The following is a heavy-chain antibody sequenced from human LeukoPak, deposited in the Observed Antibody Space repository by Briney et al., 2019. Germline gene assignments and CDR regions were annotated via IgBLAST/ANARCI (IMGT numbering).Heavy chain of an antibody. V-gene: IGHV4-59*01. J-gene: IGHJ3*02. Sequence: PSETLSLTCTVSGGSISSYYWSWIRQHPGKGLEWIGYIYYSGGTNYNPSLKSRVTISVDTSKNQFSLKLSSVTAADTAVYYCARANYGYSGFGDAFDIWGQGTMVTVSS. CDR1: GGSISSYY. D-gene: IGHD5-12*01. CDR3: ARANYGYSGFGDAFDI. CDR2: IYYSGGT.